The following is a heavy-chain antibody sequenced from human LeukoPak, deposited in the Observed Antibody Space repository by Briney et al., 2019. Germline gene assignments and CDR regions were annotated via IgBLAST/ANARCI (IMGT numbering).Heavy chain of an antibody. J-gene: IGHJ4*02. CDR3: TRGAGWLIDY. V-gene: IGHV4-59*01. D-gene: IGHD3-16*01. CDR2: FNNSGRS. Sequence: PSETLCLTCTVSGDSISSYSRGWIRQPPGKGLEWIGYFNNSGRSTYNTSLKSRVTISADTSKTPFSLKLNSVTTADTAVYYCTRGAGWLIDYWGQGILVTVSS. CDR1: GDSISSYS.